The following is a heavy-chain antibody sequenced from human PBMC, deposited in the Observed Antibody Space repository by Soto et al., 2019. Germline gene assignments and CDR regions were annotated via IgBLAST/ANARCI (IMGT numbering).Heavy chain of an antibody. CDR3: ATKGDSGDPGYCISTSCYYYYYYGMDV. V-gene: IGHV1-18*01. D-gene: IGHD2-2*01. CDR2: ISAYNGNT. Sequence: GASVKVSCKASGYTFTSYGISWVRQAPGQGLEWMGWISAYNGNTNYAQKIQGRVTMTTDTSTSTAYMELSSLRSEDTAVYYCATKGDSGDPGYCISTSCYYYYYYGMDVWGQGTTVTVSS. J-gene: IGHJ6*02. CDR1: GYTFTSYG.